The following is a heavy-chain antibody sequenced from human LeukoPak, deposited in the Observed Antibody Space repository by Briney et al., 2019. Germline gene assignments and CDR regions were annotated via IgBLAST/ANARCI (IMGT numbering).Heavy chain of an antibody. J-gene: IGHJ6*03. D-gene: IGHD5-18*01. CDR2: IRSKANSYAT. Sequence: GGSLRLSCAATGFTFSGSAMHWVRQASGKGLEWVGGIRSKANSYATAYAASVKGRFTISRDDSKNTAYLQMNSLKTEDTAVYYCTRSLRVTATYYYMDVWGKGTTVTVSS. V-gene: IGHV3-73*01. CDR3: TRSLRVTATYYYMDV. CDR1: GFTFSGSA.